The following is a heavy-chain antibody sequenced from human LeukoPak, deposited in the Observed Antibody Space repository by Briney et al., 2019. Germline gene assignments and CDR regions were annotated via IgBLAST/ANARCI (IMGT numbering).Heavy chain of an antibody. CDR1: GYTFIGYY. V-gene: IGHV1-2*02. CDR2: INPNSGGT. D-gene: IGHD1-14*01. Sequence: GASVKVSCKASGYTFIGYYMHWVRQAPGQGLEWMGWINPNSGGTNYAQKFQGGLTMTRDRSISTAYMELSRLRSDDTAVYYCAKDYTIRSFDSWGQGTLVTVSS. J-gene: IGHJ4*02. CDR3: AKDYTIRSFDS.